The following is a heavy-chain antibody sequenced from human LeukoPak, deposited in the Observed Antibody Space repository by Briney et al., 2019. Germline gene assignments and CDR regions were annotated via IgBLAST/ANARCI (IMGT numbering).Heavy chain of an antibody. V-gene: IGHV3-23*01. Sequence: GGSLRLSCAASGLTFSTYAMSWVRQAPGKGLEWVSTISGSGGNTYFADSVKGRFTISRDNPKNTLFLQMNSLRAEDTADYYCAKTAAPNYDYYYGMDVWGQGTTVTVSS. CDR2: ISGSGGNT. D-gene: IGHD2-2*01. CDR3: AKTAAPNYDYYYGMDV. CDR1: GLTFSTYA. J-gene: IGHJ6*02.